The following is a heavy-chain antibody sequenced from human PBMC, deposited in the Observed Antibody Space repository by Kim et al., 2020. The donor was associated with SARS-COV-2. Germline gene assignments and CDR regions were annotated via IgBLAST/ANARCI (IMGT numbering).Heavy chain of an antibody. CDR3: ARISPYDSSGYAADY. D-gene: IGHD3-22*01. CDR2: IIPIFGTA. V-gene: IGHV1-69*13. CDR1: GGTFSSYA. Sequence: SVKVSCKASGGTFSSYAISWVRLAPGQGLEWMGGIIPIFGTANYAQKFQGRVTITADESTSTAYMELSSLRSEDTAVYYCARISPYDSSGYAADYWGQGTLVTVSS. J-gene: IGHJ4*02.